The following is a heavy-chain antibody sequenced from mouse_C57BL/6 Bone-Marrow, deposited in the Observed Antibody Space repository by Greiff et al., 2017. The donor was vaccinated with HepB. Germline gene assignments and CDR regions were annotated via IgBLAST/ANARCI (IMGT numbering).Heavy chain of an antibody. V-gene: IGHV2-2*01. J-gene: IGHJ4*01. CDR2: IWSGGST. CDR1: GFSLTSYG. Sequence: QVQLQESGPGLVQPSQSLSITCTVSGFSLTSYGVHWVRQSPGKGLEWLGVIWSGGSTDYNAAFISRLSISKDNSKSQVFFKMNSLQADDTAIYYCAAQSRGGAMDYWGQGTSVTVSS. CDR3: AAQSRGGAMDY.